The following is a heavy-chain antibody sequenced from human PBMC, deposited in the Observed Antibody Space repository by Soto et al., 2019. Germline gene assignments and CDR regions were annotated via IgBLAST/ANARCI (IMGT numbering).Heavy chain of an antibody. CDR2: IIPIFGTA. V-gene: IGHV1-69*06. CDR1: GGTFSSYA. Sequence: QVQLVQSGAEVKKPGSSVKVSCKASGGTFSSYAISWVRQAPGQGLEWMGGIIPIFGTANYAQKFQGRVTITADKSTSTAYMELSSLRSEDTAVYYCARGITGIFGVVIENGMDVWGQGTTVTVSS. D-gene: IGHD3-3*01. J-gene: IGHJ6*02. CDR3: ARGITGIFGVVIENGMDV.